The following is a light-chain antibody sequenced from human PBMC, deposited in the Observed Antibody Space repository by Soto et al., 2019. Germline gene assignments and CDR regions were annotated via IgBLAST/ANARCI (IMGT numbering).Light chain of an antibody. V-gene: IGKV1-5*03. CDR2: KAS. J-gene: IGKJ3*01. CDR3: QHYNSYPIT. CDR1: QSISSW. Sequence: DIQMTQSPSSLSASVGDRVTITCRASQSISSWLAWYQQIPGKAPKLLIYKASILERGVPSRFSGSGSGTEFTLTISSLQPDDFATYYCQHYNSYPITFGPGTKVDIK.